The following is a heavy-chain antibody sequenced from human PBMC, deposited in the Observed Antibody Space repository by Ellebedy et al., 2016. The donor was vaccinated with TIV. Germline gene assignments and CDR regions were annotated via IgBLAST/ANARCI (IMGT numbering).Heavy chain of an antibody. J-gene: IGHJ4*02. V-gene: IGHV3-30-3*01. D-gene: IGHD3-10*01. CDR2: ISYDGGDE. CDR3: ARDRETWFGDPTGLDY. CDR1: GFTFSSYA. Sequence: PGGSLRLSCAASGFTFSSYAMHWVRQAPGKGLEWVTVISYDGGDEYYADSVKGRFTISRDNSKNTLYLQMNSLRAEDTDVYYCARDRETWFGDPTGLDYWGQGTLVTVSS.